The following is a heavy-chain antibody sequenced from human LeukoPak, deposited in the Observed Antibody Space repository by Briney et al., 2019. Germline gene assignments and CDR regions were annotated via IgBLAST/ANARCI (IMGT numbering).Heavy chain of an antibody. V-gene: IGHV3-23*01. CDR3: AKVHLDWYLFDY. D-gene: IGHD3-9*01. Sequence: GGSLRLSCAASGFTFDDYAMHWVRQAPGKGLEWVSGISGSGGSTYYADSVKGRFTISRDNSKNTLYLQMNSLRAEDTAVYYCAKVHLDWYLFDYWGQGTLVTVSS. CDR1: GFTFDDYA. J-gene: IGHJ4*02. CDR2: ISGSGGST.